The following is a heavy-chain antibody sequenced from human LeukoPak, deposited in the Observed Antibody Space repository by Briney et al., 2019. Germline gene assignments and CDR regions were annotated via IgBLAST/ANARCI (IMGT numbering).Heavy chain of an antibody. CDR1: GYSFTSYW. CDR3: ARGITMVRGVTVNYYYYYGMDV. V-gene: IGHV5-51*01. CDR2: IYPGDSDT. D-gene: IGHD3-10*01. Sequence: GESLKISCKGSGYSFTSYWIGWVRQMPGKGLEWMGIIYPGDSDTRYSPSFQGQVTISADKSISTAYLQWSSLKASDTAMYYCARGITMVRGVTVNYYYYYGMDVWGQGTTVTVSS. J-gene: IGHJ6*02.